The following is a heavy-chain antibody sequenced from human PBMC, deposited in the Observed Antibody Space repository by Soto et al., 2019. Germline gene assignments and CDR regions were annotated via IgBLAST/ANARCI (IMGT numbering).Heavy chain of an antibody. J-gene: IGHJ4*02. CDR3: ASKLRAMVRGVTSFDY. CDR1: GGTFSSYA. Sequence: ASVKVSCKASGGTFSSYAISWVRQAPGQGLEWMGGIIPIFGTANYAQKFQGRVTITADESTSTAYMELSSLRSEDTAVYYCASKLRAMVRGVTSFDYWGQGTQVTVSS. CDR2: IIPIFGTA. V-gene: IGHV1-69*13. D-gene: IGHD3-10*01.